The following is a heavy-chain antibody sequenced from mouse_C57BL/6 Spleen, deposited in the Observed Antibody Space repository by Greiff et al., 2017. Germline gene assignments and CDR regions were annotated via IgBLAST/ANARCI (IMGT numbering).Heavy chain of an antibody. V-gene: IGHV1-55*01. Sequence: VQLQQPGAELVKPGASVKMSCKASGYTFTSYWITWVKQRPGQGLEWIGDINPGSGSTNYNEKFKSKATLTVDTSSSTAFMQLSSLTSEDSAVYYCARFLYGISYGFAYWGQGTLVTVSA. J-gene: IGHJ3*01. CDR1: GYTFTSYW. CDR2: INPGSGST. CDR3: ARFLYGISYGFAY. D-gene: IGHD1-1*01.